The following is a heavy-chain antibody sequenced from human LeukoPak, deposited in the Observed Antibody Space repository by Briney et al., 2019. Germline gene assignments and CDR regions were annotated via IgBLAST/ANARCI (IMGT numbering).Heavy chain of an antibody. CDR3: ARRGYSYGSTGYYFDY. V-gene: IGHV3-30-3*01. J-gene: IGHJ4*02. Sequence: PGRSLRLSCAASGFTFSSYAMHWVRQAPGKGLEWVAVISYDGSNKYYADSVKGRFTISRDNSKNTLYLQMSSLRAEDTAVYYCARRGYSYGSTGYYFDYWGQGTLVTVSS. CDR1: GFTFSSYA. CDR2: ISYDGSNK. D-gene: IGHD5-18*01.